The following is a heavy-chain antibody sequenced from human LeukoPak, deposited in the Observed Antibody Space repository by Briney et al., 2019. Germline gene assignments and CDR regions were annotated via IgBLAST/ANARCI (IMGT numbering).Heavy chain of an antibody. CDR1: GFTFSSFS. CDR2: ISYDGSNK. Sequence: GGSLRLSCAASGFTFSSFSMNWVRQTPEKGLEWVAVISYDGSNKYYADSVKGRFTISRDNSKNTLYLQMNSLRAEDTAVYYCARGRAVAGLGAFDIWGQGTMVTVSS. V-gene: IGHV3-30*03. J-gene: IGHJ3*02. D-gene: IGHD6-19*01. CDR3: ARGRAVAGLGAFDI.